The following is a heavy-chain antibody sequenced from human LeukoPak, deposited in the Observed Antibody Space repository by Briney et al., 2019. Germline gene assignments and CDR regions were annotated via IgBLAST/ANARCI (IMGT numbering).Heavy chain of an antibody. CDR1: GYTFTSYG. V-gene: IGHV1-18*01. CDR2: ISAYNGNT. J-gene: IGHJ6*02. CDR3: AXXXXKGXTSYGANYYYYGMDV. D-gene: IGHD5-18*01. Sequence: GASVKVSCKASGYTFTSYGISWVRQAPGQELEWMGWISAYNGNTNYAQKLQGRVTMTTDTSTSTAYMELRSLRSDDTAVYYCAXXXXKGXTSYGANYYYYGMDVWGQGTTVTVSS.